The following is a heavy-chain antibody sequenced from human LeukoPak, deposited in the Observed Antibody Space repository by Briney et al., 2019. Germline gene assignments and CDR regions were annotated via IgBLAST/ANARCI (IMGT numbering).Heavy chain of an antibody. CDR1: GGSISSYY. J-gene: IGHJ5*02. D-gene: IGHD3-10*01. CDR3: ARGGPMYYYGSGSYMQVVKMNWFDP. V-gene: IGHV4-59*01. CDR2: IYYSGST. Sequence: SETLSLTCTVSGGSISSYYWSWIRQPPGKGLEWIGYIYYSGSTNYNPSLKSRVTISVDTSKNQFSLKLSSVTAADTAVYYCARGGPMYYYGSGSYMQVVKMNWFDPWGQGTLVTVSS.